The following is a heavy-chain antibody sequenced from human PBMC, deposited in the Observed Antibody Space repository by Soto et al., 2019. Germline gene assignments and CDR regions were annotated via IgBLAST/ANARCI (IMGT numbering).Heavy chain of an antibody. J-gene: IGHJ4*02. CDR3: AKAPTNGLFWSGGSCYRDY. Sequence: EVQLVESGGDLVQSGGSLRLSCAASGFTFSSFWMHWVRQAPGEGLVWVSRINGEGSGTYYADFVEGRFTISRDNAKNTLYLEMNSLSAEAKAVYYCAKAPTNGLFWSGGSCYRDYWGQGTLGTVSS. V-gene: IGHV3-74*01. D-gene: IGHD2-15*01. CDR2: INGEGSGT. CDR1: GFTFSSFW.